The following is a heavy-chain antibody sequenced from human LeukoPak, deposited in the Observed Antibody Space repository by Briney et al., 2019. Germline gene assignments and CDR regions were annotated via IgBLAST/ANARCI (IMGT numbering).Heavy chain of an antibody. V-gene: IGHV3-49*04. D-gene: IGHD5-18*01. J-gene: IGHJ4*02. CDR3: TRDLGSDTAMVRGDY. Sequence: PGGSLRLSCTASGFTFGDYAMSWVRQAPGKGLEWVGFIRSKAYGGTTEYAASVKGRFTISRDDSKSIAYLQMNSLKTEDTAVYYCTRDLGSDTAMVRGDYWGQGTLVTVSS. CDR2: IRSKAYGGTT. CDR1: GFTFGDYA.